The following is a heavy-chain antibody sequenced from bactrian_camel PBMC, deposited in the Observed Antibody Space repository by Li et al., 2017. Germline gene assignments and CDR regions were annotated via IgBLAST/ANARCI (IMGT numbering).Heavy chain of an antibody. CDR1: GFTFSSYD. D-gene: IGHD2*01. V-gene: IGHV3S40*01. J-gene: IGHJ4*01. CDR2: INSGGDIT. Sequence: VQLVESGGGLVQPGGSLRLSCAASGFTFSSYDLSWVRQAPGKGLEWVSSINSGGDITYYADSVKGRFTISRDNAKNTVYLHLNSLKTEDMAIYYCAKLQSGSFPRPWDSWGQGTQVTVS. CDR3: AKLQSGSFPRPWDS.